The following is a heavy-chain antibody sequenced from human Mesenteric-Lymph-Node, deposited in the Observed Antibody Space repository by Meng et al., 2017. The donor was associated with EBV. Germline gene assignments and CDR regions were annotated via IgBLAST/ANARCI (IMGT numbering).Heavy chain of an antibody. CDR2: IGGNNGNT. CDR1: GYTFTTHG. J-gene: IGHJ4*02. V-gene: IGHV1-18*01. D-gene: IGHD5-18*01. CDR3: ARDQLWPETPDY. Sequence: QVQLVQSGPEVKKPGASVKVSCKTSGYTFTTHGITWVRQAPGQGLEWMGWIGGNNGNTFYAEEFQGRVTMTTDTSTNTVHMEPRSLISDDTALYYCARDQLWPETPDYWGQGTLVTVSS.